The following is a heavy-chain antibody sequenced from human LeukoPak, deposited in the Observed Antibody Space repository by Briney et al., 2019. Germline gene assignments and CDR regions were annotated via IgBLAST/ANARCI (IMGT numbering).Heavy chain of an antibody. V-gene: IGHV3-33*06. CDR3: AKGSGTLDY. Sequence: GGSLRLSCAASGFTFSSYGMHWVRQAPGKGLEWVAVIWYDGSNKYYADSVKGRFTISRDNSKNTLYLQMSSLRAEDTAVYYCAKGSGTLDYWGQGTLVTVSS. D-gene: IGHD1-7*01. CDR2: IWYDGSNK. CDR1: GFTFSSYG. J-gene: IGHJ4*02.